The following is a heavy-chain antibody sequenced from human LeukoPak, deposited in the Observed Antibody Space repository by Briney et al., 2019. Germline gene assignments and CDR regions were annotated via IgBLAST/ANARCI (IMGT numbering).Heavy chain of an antibody. Sequence: GGSLRLSCAASGFTFSSYAMYWVRQAPGKGLEWVAVISYDGSNKYYADSVKGRFTTSRDNSKNTLYLQMNSLRAEDTAVYYCARERGSSSDFDYWGQGTLVTVSP. CDR2: ISYDGSNK. D-gene: IGHD6-13*01. CDR3: ARERGSSSDFDY. CDR1: GFTFSSYA. J-gene: IGHJ4*02. V-gene: IGHV3-30*04.